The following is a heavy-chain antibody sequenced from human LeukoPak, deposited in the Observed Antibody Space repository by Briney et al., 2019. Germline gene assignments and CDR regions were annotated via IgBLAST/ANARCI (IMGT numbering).Heavy chain of an antibody. V-gene: IGHV1-46*01. D-gene: IGHD6-13*01. Sequence: ASVKVSCKASGYIFTSYYIHWVRQAPGQGLEWMGVINPSDGGTSYAQKFQGRVTMTRDMSTSTVYMELSSLRSEDTAVYYCARLAAAGTPHDYWGQGTLVTVSS. CDR3: ARLAAAGTPHDY. CDR2: INPSDGGT. CDR1: GYIFTSYY. J-gene: IGHJ4*02.